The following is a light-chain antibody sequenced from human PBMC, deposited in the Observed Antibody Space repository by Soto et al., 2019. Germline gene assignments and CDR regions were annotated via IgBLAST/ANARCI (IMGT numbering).Light chain of an antibody. CDR2: AAS. CDR3: QQSYSTPRT. CDR1: QSISSY. Sequence: DIQMTQSPSSLSASVGDRVTITCRASQSISSYLNWYQQKPGKAPKLLIYAASSLQSGVPSRFSGSGSGTDFPLTISSLQPEDFATYYCQQSYSTPRTFGQGTKVEIQ. J-gene: IGKJ1*01. V-gene: IGKV1-39*01.